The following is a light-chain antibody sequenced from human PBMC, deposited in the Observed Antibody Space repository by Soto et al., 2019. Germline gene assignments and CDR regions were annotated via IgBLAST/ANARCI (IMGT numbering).Light chain of an antibody. J-gene: IGKJ1*01. CDR3: LLDFRYFWA. CDR2: AAS. V-gene: IGKV1-6*01. CDR1: QAIRTA. Sequence: AIQLTQSPSSLYASVGDRVTITCRASQAIRTALGWYQQKPGKVPKLLIYAASILQSGVPSRSSGSGSGTDFTLTISSLQPEDFATYYCLLDFRYFWAFGQGTKVDIK.